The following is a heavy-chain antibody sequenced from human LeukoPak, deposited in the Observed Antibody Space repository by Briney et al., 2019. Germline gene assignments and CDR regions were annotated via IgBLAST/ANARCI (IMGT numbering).Heavy chain of an antibody. CDR1: GLPIADFA. V-gene: IGHV3-43*02. CDR2: ISGDGVST. CDR3: ARESGKFDY. Sequence: GGSLRLSCVASGLPIADFAMHWVRQASGKGLERVSLISGDGVSTFYADSVKGRFSISRDNSKNSLSLEMNSLRTEDTAMYYCARESGKFDYWGQGTLVAVSS. J-gene: IGHJ4*02.